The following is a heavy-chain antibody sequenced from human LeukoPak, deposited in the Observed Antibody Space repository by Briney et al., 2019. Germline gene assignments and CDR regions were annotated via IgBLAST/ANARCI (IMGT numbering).Heavy chain of an antibody. Sequence: SETLSLTCTVSGGSISSYYWSWIRQPPGKGLEWIGYIYYSGSTNYNPSLKSRVTISVDTSKNQFSLKLSSVTAADTAVYYCARAQVEMATITAKFDYWGQGTLVTVSS. CDR1: GGSISSYY. CDR2: IYYSGST. V-gene: IGHV4-59*12. CDR3: ARAQVEMATITAKFDY. D-gene: IGHD5-24*01. J-gene: IGHJ4*02.